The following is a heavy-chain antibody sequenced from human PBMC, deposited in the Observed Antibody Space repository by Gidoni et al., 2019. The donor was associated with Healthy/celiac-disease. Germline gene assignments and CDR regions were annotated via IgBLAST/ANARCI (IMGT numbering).Heavy chain of an antibody. CDR2: IYYSGST. J-gene: IGHJ4*02. Sequence: QLQLQESGPGLVKPSETLSLTCTVSGGSISSSSYYWGWIRQPPGKGLEWIGSIYYSGSTYYNPSLKRRVTISVDTSKNQFSLKLSSVTAADTAVYYCARRRYYDSSGYYTDWGQGTLVTVSS. CDR1: GGSISSSSYY. D-gene: IGHD3-22*01. CDR3: ARRRYYDSSGYYTD. V-gene: IGHV4-39*01.